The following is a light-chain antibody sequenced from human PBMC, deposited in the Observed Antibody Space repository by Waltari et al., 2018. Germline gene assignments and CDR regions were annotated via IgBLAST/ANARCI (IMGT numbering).Light chain of an antibody. CDR2: VAS. CDR3: QHYENWPHT. J-gene: IGKJ4*01. V-gene: IGKV3-15*01. CDR1: QSVDSH. Sequence: EIVMTQSPATLSVSPGARATPSCRASQSVDSHVAWYKQEPGQAPRLLIYVASTRATDIPARFSGSGSGTEFTLTISSLQSEDSGVYYCQHYENWPHTFGGGTKVEIK.